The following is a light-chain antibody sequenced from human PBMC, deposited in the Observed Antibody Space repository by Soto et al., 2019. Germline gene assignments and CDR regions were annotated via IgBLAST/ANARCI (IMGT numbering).Light chain of an antibody. CDR2: GAS. J-gene: IGKJ5*01. Sequence: EIVMTQSPATLSVSPGERATLSCRASQSVSSNLAWYQQKPGQAPRLLIYGASTRATGIPARFSGSGSGTEFTLTISSLQSEDFAVYYCQQYDDLPITFGQGTRLKIK. CDR1: QSVSSN. V-gene: IGKV3-15*01. CDR3: QQYDDLPIT.